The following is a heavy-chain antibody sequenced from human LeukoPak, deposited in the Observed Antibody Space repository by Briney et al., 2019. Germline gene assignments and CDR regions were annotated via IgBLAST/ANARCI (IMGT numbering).Heavy chain of an antibody. CDR2: IYYSGST. J-gene: IGHJ4*02. Sequence: SETLSLTCTVSGGSISSYYWSWIRQPPGKGLEWIGYIYYSGSTNYNPSLKSRVTISVDTSKNQFSLKLSSVTAADTAVYYCARVPSGSMITFGDGSEVWGQGTLVTVSS. CDR1: GGSISSYY. V-gene: IGHV4-59*01. CDR3: ARVPSGSMITFGDGSEV. D-gene: IGHD3-16*01.